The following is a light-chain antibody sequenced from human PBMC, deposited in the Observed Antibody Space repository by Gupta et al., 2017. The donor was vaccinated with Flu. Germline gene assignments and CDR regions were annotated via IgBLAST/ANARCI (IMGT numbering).Light chain of an antibody. CDR1: QSISSY. V-gene: IGKV1-39*01. CDR3: QQSYSTPRGLFT. CDR2: AAS. Sequence: LSASVGDRVTITCRASQSISSYLNWYQQKPGKAPKLLIYAASSLQSGVPSRFSGSGSGTDFTLTISSLQPEDFATYYCQQSYSTPRGLFTFGPGTKVDIK. J-gene: IGKJ3*01.